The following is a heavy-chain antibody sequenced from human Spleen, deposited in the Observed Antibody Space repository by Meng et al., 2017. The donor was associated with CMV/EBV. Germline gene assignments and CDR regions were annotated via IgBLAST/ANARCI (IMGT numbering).Heavy chain of an antibody. CDR1: GFSFSDYS. CDR3: ASGFWSGYTY. D-gene: IGHD3-3*01. CDR2: IYSGGST. Sequence: GESLKISCAASGFSFSDYSMSWIRQAPGKGLEWVSVIYSGGSTYYADSVKGRFTISRDNSKNTLYLQMNSLRAEDTAVYYCASGFWSGYTYWGQGTLVTVSS. V-gene: IGHV3-66*02. J-gene: IGHJ4*02.